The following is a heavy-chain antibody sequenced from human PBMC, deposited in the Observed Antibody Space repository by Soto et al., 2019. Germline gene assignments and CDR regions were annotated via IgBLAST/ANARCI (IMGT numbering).Heavy chain of an antibody. CDR2: IIPISGTA. D-gene: IGHD2-2*01. CDR1: GGTFSSYA. V-gene: IGHV1-69*01. Sequence: QVQLVQSGAEVKKPGSSVKVSCKASGGTFSSYAISWVRQAPGQGLEWMGGIIPISGTANYAQKFQGRVTITADESTSTACMELSSLRSEDTAVYYCARSQGSSTSLEIYYYYYYGMAVWGQGTTVTVSS. J-gene: IGHJ6*02. CDR3: ARSQGSSTSLEIYYYYYYGMAV.